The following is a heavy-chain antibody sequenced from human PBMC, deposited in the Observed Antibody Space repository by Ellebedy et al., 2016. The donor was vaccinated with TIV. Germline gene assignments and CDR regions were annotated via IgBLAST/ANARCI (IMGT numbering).Heavy chain of an antibody. CDR3: TTDLDILTGYPLIGYFDY. V-gene: IGHV3-48*01. Sequence: GESLKISXAASGFTFSNYGMNWVRQAPGKGLEWVSYITSSSRTIYYAHSVKDRFTISRDNAKNSLYLQMNSLKTEDTAVYYCTTDLDILTGYPLIGYFDYWGQGTLVTVSS. J-gene: IGHJ4*02. CDR2: ITSSSRTI. CDR1: GFTFSNYG. D-gene: IGHD3-9*01.